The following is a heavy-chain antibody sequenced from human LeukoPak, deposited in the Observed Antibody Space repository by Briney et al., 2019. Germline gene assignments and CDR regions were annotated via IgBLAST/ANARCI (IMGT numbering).Heavy chain of an antibody. Sequence: KPSETLSLTCSVSGSSISGGTYYWGWIRQPPGKGWEWIGRIDYTGSTYDNSSLKSRVTITVEKSKHQCPLNLSSVPAANTAVYYCARRGGRGRAFDYWGQRSLVTVSS. CDR1: GSSISGGTYY. V-gene: IGHV4-39*01. CDR3: ARRGGRGRAFDY. D-gene: IGHD1-26*01. J-gene: IGHJ4*02. CDR2: IDYTGST.